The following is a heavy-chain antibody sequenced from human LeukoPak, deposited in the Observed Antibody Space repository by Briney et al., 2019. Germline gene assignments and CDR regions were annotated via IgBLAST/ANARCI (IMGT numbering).Heavy chain of an antibody. CDR2: IRSKANSYAT. CDR1: GFTFSDYY. V-gene: IGHV3-73*01. Sequence: PGGSLRLSCAASGFTFSDYYMSWIRQAPGKGLEWVGRIRSKANSYATAYAASVKGRFTISRDDSKNTAYLQMNSLKTEDTAVYYCTRHQYDSSGYYDLAAFDIWGQGTMVTVSS. D-gene: IGHD3-22*01. J-gene: IGHJ3*02. CDR3: TRHQYDSSGYYDLAAFDI.